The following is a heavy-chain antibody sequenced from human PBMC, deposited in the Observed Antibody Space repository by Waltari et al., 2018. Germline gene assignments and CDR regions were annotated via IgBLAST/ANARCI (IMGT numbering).Heavy chain of an antibody. CDR3: ARGRSGTDYYYYGMDV. CDR2: IYYSGST. J-gene: IGHJ6*02. CDR1: GGSISSHY. Sequence: QVQLQESGPGLVKPSETLSLTCTVSGGSISSHYWSWIRQPPGKGLEWIGYIYYSGSTNCNPALKSRVTISVDTSKNQFSLKLSSVTAADTAVDYCARGRSGTDYYYYGMDVWGQGTTVTVSS. D-gene: IGHD1-1*01. V-gene: IGHV4-59*11.